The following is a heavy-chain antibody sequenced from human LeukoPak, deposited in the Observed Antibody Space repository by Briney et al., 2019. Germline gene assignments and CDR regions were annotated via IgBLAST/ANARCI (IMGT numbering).Heavy chain of an antibody. CDR2: INPNSGGT. CDR3: ASTTGFVVYAFDI. V-gene: IGHV1-2*02. Sequence: ASVKVSCKASGYTFTGYYMHWVRQAPGQGLEWMGWINPNSGGTSYAQKFQGRVTMTRDTSISTAYMELSRLRSDDTAVYYCASTTGFVVYAFDIWGQGTMVTVSS. D-gene: IGHD2-15*01. J-gene: IGHJ3*02. CDR1: GYTFTGYY.